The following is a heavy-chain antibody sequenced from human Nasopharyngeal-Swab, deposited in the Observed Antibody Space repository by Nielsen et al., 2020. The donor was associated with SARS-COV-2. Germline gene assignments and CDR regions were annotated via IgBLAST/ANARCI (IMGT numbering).Heavy chain of an antibody. V-gene: IGHV3-7*04. J-gene: IGHJ3*02. CDR2: IKPCGSEQ. D-gene: IGHD2-21*02. CDR1: GFPFRNYY. Sequence: GGSLRLSCSASGFPFRNYYMTWVRQPPGKGLEWVANIKPCGSEQFYVDSVKGRFTISRDDAKNSVYLQMNSLRAEDTAVYYCARESVVTGMDDATDIWGQGTMVTVSS. CDR3: ARESVVTGMDDATDI.